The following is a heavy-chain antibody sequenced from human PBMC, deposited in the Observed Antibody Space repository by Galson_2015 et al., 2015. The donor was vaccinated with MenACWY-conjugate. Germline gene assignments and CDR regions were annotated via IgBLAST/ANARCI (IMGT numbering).Heavy chain of an antibody. J-gene: IGHJ4*02. CDR2: ISSSSSTI. V-gene: IGHV3-48*01. CDR3: ANSISDIAAAWY. D-gene: IGHD6-13*01. Sequence: SLRLSCAASGFTFSSYSMNWVHQAPGKGLEWVSYISSSSSTIYYADSVKGRFTISRDNAKNSLYLQMNSLRAEDTAVYYCANSISDIAAAWYWGQGTLVTVSS. CDR1: GFTFSSYS.